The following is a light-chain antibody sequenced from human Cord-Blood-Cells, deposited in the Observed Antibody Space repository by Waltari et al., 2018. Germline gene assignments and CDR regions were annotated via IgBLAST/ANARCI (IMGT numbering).Light chain of an antibody. CDR1: SSDVGGYNY. V-gene: IGLV2-14*01. J-gene: IGLJ1*01. CDR3: SSYTSSSTYV. Sequence: QSALTQPASVSGSPGQSITISCTGTSSDVGGYNYVSWYQQHPGKAPNLMIYEVSNRPSGVSNLFSGSKSGNTASLTISGLQAEDEADYYCSSYTSSSTYVFGTGTKVTVL. CDR2: EVS.